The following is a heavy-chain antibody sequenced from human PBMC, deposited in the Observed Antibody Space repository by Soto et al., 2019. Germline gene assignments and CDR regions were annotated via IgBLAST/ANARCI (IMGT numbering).Heavy chain of an antibody. CDR1: GGSISSSSYY. J-gene: IGHJ6*03. V-gene: IGHV4-39*01. Sequence: LSLTCTVSGGSISSSSYYWGWIRQPPGKGLEWIGSIYYSGGTYYNPSLKSRVTISVDTSKNQFSLKLSSVTAADTAVYYCARHRYYDILTGREYYYYMDVWGKGTTVTVSS. D-gene: IGHD3-9*01. CDR3: ARHRYYDILTGREYYYYMDV. CDR2: IYYSGGT.